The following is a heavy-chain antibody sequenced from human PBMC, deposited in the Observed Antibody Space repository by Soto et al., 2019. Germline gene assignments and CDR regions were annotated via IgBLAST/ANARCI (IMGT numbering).Heavy chain of an antibody. CDR2: IYYSGST. CDR1: DGSISSGDYY. CDR3: ARGRGIHHYFDY. Sequence: SETLSLTCTVSDGSISSGDYYWSWIRQPPGKGLEWIGYIYYSGSTYYNPSLKSQVTISVDTSKNYFSLKLSSVTAADTAVYYCARGRGIHHYFDYWGQEPWSPSPQ. D-gene: IGHD3-10*01. J-gene: IGHJ4*01. V-gene: IGHV4-30-4*01.